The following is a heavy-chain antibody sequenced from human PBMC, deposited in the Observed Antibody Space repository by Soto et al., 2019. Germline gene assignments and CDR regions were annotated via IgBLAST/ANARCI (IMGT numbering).Heavy chain of an antibody. V-gene: IGHV1-18*01. J-gene: IGHJ4*02. CDR1: GYTFTSYG. Sequence: QVRLEQSGPEVKKTGASVKVSFKASGYTFTSYGISWVRQAPGQGLEWMGWINIYSGDANYAQSFQDRVTRTRETTTNTVYMEMRSLRSDDTAVYYCARALYYYDNSGLAYWGQGTLVTVSS. CDR3: ARALYYYDNSGLAY. CDR2: INIYSGDA. D-gene: IGHD3-22*01.